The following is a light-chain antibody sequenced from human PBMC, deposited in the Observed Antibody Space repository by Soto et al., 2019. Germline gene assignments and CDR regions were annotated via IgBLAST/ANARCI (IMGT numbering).Light chain of an antibody. CDR3: QQGYSTPIT. CDR1: QSISSY. Sequence: DIQMTQSPSSLSASLGDRVAITCRASQSISSYLNWYQQKPGKAPKVLIYAASNLQSGVPSRFSGSGSGTDFALTISSPQPEDFATYYCQQGYSTPITFGQGTRLEIK. J-gene: IGKJ5*01. V-gene: IGKV1-39*01. CDR2: AAS.